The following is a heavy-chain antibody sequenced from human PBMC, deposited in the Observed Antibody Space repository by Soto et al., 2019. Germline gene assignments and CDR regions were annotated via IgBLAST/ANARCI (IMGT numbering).Heavy chain of an antibody. CDR2: IIPFFGTA. D-gene: IGHD3-16*01. J-gene: IGHJ6*03. CDR1: GGTFGSYA. CDR3: AIDQVWVHGYYYYMDV. V-gene: IGHV1-69*13. Sequence: SVKVSCKASGGTFGSYAISWVRQAPGQGLEWMGGIIPFFGTADYAQKFQGRVTITADESTSTAYMELSSMRFDDTAVYYWAIDQVWVHGYYYYMDVWGKGTTVTVSS.